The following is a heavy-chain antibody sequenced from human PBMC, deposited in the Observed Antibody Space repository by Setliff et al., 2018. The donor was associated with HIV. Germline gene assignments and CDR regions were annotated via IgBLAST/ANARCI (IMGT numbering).Heavy chain of an antibody. CDR2: INSNGGST. Sequence: SAGSLTLSCAIYGFTFSSYAMYWVRHAPGKGLEYVSAINSNGGSTYYADSVKGRFTISRDNSKSTVYLQMGSLGAEDMAVYYCARVRVAAVAPYFDFWGQGALVTVSS. CDR1: GFTFSSYA. CDR3: ARVRVAAVAPYFDF. V-gene: IGHV3-64*02. D-gene: IGHD6-13*01. J-gene: IGHJ4*02.